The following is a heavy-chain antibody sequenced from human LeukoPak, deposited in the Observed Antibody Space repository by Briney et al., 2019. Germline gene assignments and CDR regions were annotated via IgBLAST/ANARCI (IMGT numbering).Heavy chain of an antibody. CDR3: ARVPPGN. CDR2: ISSSSSTI. J-gene: IGHJ4*02. Sequence: GGSQRLSCAASGFTFSSYSMSWVRQAPGKGLEWVSYISSSSSTIYYADSVKGRFTISRDNAKNSLYLQMNSRRDGDTAVYYCARVPPGNWGQGNPVPVSP. CDR1: GFTFSSYS. V-gene: IGHV3-48*02.